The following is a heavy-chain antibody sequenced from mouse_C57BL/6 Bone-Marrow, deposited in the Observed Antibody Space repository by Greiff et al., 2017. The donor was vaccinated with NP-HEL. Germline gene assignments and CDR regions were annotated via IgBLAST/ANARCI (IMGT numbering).Heavy chain of an antibody. V-gene: IGHV5-17*01. D-gene: IGHD1-3*01. CDR2: ISSGSSTI. CDR1: GFTFSDYG. CDR3: ARRKAYYAMDY. J-gene: IGHJ4*01. Sequence: EVQLVESGGGLVKPGGSLKLSCAASGFTFSDYGMHWVRQAPEKGLEWVAYISSGSSTIYYADQVKGRFTISRANAKNTLFLQMTSLRSKDTAMYYCARRKAYYAMDYWGKGPSVTGSS.